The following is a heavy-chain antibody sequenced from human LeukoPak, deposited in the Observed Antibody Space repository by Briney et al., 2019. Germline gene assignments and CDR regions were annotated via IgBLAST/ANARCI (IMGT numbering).Heavy chain of an antibody. V-gene: IGHV1-18*01. J-gene: IGHJ6*02. CDR1: GYTSASYG. CDR2: ISEYNGNT. CDR3: ARAFGFWNGFYRNYYGMDV. D-gene: IGHD3-3*01. Sequence: ASVKVSCKASGYTSASYGISWVRQAPGQGLEWMGWISEYNGNTNYAQKFQGRVTMTTDTSTSTAYMELRSLRSDDTAVYYCARAFGFWNGFYRNYYGMDVWGQGTTVTVSS.